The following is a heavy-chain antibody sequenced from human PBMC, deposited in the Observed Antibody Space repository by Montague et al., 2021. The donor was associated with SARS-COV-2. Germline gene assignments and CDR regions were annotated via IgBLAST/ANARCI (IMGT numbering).Heavy chain of an antibody. CDR1: GGSVYSNADHLDSDY. J-gene: IGHJ5*02. V-gene: IGHV4-39*01. D-gene: IGHD2-15*01. CDR2: VXWPGLT. CDR3: AGKRWRGRFEP. Sequence: SETLSLTCDVSGGSVYSNADHLDSDYSAWGRQSPGRGLDCVGSVXWPGLTCQNPSFMGRVTKSVDTSKNSVSLRLTSVTAADTAMYYCAGKRWRGRFEPWGQGTLVIVSS.